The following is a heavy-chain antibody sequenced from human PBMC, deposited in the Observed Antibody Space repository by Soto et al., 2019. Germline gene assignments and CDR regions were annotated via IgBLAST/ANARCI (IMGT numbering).Heavy chain of an antibody. J-gene: IGHJ4*02. CDR1: GLTFDDYG. CDR2: INWNGGST. V-gene: IGHV3-20*01. CDR3: ARAPRIYSNFYFDY. Sequence: GESLKISCAASGLTFDDYGMSWVRQVPGKGLEWICGINWNGGSTRYADSVKGRFTISRDNAKNSLYLQMNSLRVEDKALYHCARAPRIYSNFYFDYWGQGTPVTVSS. D-gene: IGHD4-4*01.